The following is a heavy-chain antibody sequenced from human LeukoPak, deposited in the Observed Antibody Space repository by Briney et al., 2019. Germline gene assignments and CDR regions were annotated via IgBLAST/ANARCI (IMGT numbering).Heavy chain of an antibody. CDR3: AKHPRNTWYYFDY. V-gene: IGHV3-23*01. Sequence: GSLRLSCVASGFTFDSYVMSWVRQAPGKGLEWVSAIGGSGGATYYADSVKGRFTISRANSKNTLYLQMNSLRAEDTAVYFCAKHPRNTWYYFDYWGQGTLVTVSS. D-gene: IGHD6-13*01. J-gene: IGHJ4*02. CDR2: IGGSGGAT. CDR1: GFTFDSYV.